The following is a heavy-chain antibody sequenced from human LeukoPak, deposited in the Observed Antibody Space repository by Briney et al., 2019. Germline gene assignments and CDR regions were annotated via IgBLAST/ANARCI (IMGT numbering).Heavy chain of an antibody. Sequence: ASVKVSCKASGYTFTSYGISWVRQAPGHRLEWMGWISTYNGNTNYAQKLQGRVTMTTDTSTSTAYMELRSLGSDDTAVYYCARDSGWATALDYWGQGTLVTVSS. CDR3: ARDSGWATALDY. V-gene: IGHV1-18*01. CDR1: GYTFTSYG. J-gene: IGHJ4*02. D-gene: IGHD6-19*01. CDR2: ISTYNGNT.